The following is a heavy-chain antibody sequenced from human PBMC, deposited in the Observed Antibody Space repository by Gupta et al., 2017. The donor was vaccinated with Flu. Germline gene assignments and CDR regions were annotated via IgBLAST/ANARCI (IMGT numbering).Heavy chain of an antibody. CDR1: GFDFNSYE. CDR3: ARGHWDN. Sequence: CTASGFDFNSYEMSWVRQAPGRGLEWVAFISSSAVKYYTDPVRGRFTISRDNANNLLYLQMSSLRGEDTAVYYCARGHWDNWGQGTLVTVSS. J-gene: IGHJ4*02. V-gene: IGHV3-48*03. CDR2: ISSSAVK.